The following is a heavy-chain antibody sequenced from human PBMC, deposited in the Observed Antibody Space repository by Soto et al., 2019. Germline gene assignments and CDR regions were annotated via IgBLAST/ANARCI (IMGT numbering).Heavy chain of an antibody. V-gene: IGHV4-39*07. CDR3: ARDLIAVKVWFDP. J-gene: IGHJ5*02. CDR1: GGSISSSSYY. CDR2: INHSGST. D-gene: IGHD3-16*02. Sequence: PSETLSLTCTVSGGSISSSSYYWSWIRQPPGKGLEWIGEINHSGSTNYNPSLKSRVTISVDTSKNQFSLKLSSVTAADTAVYYCARDLIAVKVWFDPWGQGTLVTVSS.